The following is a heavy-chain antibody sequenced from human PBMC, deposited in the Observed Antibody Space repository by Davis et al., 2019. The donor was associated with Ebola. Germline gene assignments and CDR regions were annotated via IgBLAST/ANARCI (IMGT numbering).Heavy chain of an antibody. CDR3: AIGAAPVDF. V-gene: IGHV4-59*08. D-gene: IGHD4-17*01. CDR2: ICYSGST. CDR1: GGSISRYY. Sequence: SETLSLTCTVSGGSISRYYWSWIRQPPGKGLEWIGYICYSGSTNYNPSLKSRVTISVDTSKNQFSLNLNSVTAADTAVYYCAIGAAPVDFWGQGALVTVSS. J-gene: IGHJ4*02.